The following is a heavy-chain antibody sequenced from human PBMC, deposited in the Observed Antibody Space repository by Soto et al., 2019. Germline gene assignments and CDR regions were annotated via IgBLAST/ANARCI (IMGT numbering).Heavy chain of an antibody. J-gene: IGHJ5*02. CDR2: IYYSGST. V-gene: IGHV4-39*01. CDR1: GGSISSSSYY. Sequence: SETLSLTCTVSGGSISSSSYYWGWIRQPPGKGLEWIGSIYYSGSTYYNPSLKSRVTISVDTSKDQFSLKLSSVTAADTAVYYCATATEGNLFDPWGQGTLVTVSS. CDR3: ATATEGNLFDP.